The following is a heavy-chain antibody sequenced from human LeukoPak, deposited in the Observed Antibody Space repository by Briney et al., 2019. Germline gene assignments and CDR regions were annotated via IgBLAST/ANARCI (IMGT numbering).Heavy chain of an antibody. CDR3: AKEYCSSTSCHYYYYMDV. CDR2: ISGNGGST. Sequence: PGGSLRLSCAASGFTFSSYAMSWVRQAPGKGLEWVSAISGNGGSTYYADSVKGRFTISRDNSKNTLYLQMNSLRAEDTALYYCAKEYCSSTSCHYYYYMDVWGKGTTVTVSS. CDR1: GFTFSSYA. J-gene: IGHJ6*03. V-gene: IGHV3-23*01. D-gene: IGHD2-2*01.